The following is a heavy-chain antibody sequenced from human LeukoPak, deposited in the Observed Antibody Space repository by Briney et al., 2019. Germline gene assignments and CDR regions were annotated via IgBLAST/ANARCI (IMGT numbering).Heavy chain of an antibody. CDR1: GFSFSDYY. D-gene: IGHD2-8*01. J-gene: IGHJ4*02. CDR2: ISPSGSTI. CDR3: ARAGRGFTYGYSDS. V-gene: IGHV3-11*01. Sequence: GGSLRLSCEASGFSFSDYYMTWIRQAPGKGLEWVSYISPSGSTIRNADSVKGRFTISRDNTRNSLYLQMSSLRADDTAVYYCARAGRGFTYGYSDSWGQGALVTVSS.